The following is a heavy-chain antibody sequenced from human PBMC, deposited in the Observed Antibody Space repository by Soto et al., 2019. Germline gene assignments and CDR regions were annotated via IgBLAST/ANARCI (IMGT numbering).Heavy chain of an antibody. CDR3: ARGRTNGSVGVVIRGYYYYGMDG. Sequence: ASVKVSCTASGYTFTSYDINWVRQATGQGLEWMGWMNPNSGNTGYAQKFQGRVTMTNNTSISTPYMELSSLRSEDTAVYYCARGRTNGSVGVVIRGYYYYGMDGWGQGTTGTV. J-gene: IGHJ6*02. CDR1: GYTFTSYD. V-gene: IGHV1-8*01. D-gene: IGHD3-3*01. CDR2: MNPNSGNT.